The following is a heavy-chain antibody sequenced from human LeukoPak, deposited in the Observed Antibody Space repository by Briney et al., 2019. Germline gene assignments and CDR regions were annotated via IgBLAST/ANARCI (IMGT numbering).Heavy chain of an antibody. CDR1: GFTFSSYA. D-gene: IGHD4-17*01. V-gene: IGHV3-23*01. CDR2: ISGSGGST. J-gene: IGHJ4*02. CDR3: AKASTYGDYSPFDY. Sequence: TGGSLRLSCAASGFTFSSYAMSWVRQAPGKGLEWVSAISGSGGSTYYADSVKGRFTISRDNSKNTLYLQTNSLRAEDTAVYYCAKASTYGDYSPFDYWGQGTLVTVSS.